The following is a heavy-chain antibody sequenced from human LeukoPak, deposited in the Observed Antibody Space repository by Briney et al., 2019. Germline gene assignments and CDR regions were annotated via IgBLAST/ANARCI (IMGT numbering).Heavy chain of an antibody. Sequence: SETLSLTCTVSGGSTSSYYWSWIRQPPGKGLEWIGYIYYSGRTNYNPSLKSRVTISVDTSKNQFSLKLSSVTAADTAVYYCARQYSSSWHDAFDIWGQGTMVTVSS. D-gene: IGHD6-13*01. CDR3: ARQYSSSWHDAFDI. J-gene: IGHJ3*02. CDR1: GGSTSSYY. V-gene: IGHV4-59*08. CDR2: IYYSGRT.